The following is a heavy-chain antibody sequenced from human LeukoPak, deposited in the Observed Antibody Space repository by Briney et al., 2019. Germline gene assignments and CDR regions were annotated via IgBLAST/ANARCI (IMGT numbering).Heavy chain of an antibody. CDR1: GGSFSGYY. V-gene: IGHV4-34*01. CDR2: INHSGST. Sequence: SETLSLTCAVYGGSFSGYYWSWIRQPPGKGLEWIGEINHSGSTNYNPSLKSRVTISVDKSKNQFSLKLSSVTAADTAVYYCARSGGYWFDPWGQGTLVTVSS. CDR3: ARSGGYWFDP. J-gene: IGHJ5*02.